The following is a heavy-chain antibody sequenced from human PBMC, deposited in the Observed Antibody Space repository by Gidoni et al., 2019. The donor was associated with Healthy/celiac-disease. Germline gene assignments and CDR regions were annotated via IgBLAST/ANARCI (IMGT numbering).Heavy chain of an antibody. D-gene: IGHD6-13*01. Sequence: QITLKESGPTLVKPTQTLTLTCTFSGFSLRTSGVGVGWLRQPPGNALEWLALIFWNGDKRYSPSLKSRLTITKDTSKNQVVLTMTNVDPVDTATYCCAHSPGLLAAAHYWGQGTLVTVSS. V-gene: IGHV2-5*01. CDR2: IFWNGDK. CDR3: AHSPGLLAAAHY. CDR1: GFSLRTSGVG. J-gene: IGHJ4*02.